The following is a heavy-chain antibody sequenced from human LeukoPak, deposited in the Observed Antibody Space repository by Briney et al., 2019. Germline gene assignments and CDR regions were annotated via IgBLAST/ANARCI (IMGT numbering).Heavy chain of an antibody. J-gene: IGHJ4*02. CDR2: VDDSGSV. V-gene: IGHV4-59*08. CDR3: ARGGSYYYFDY. D-gene: IGHD1-26*01. CDR1: GDSMISYY. Sequence: TGTLSLACIVYGDSMISYYWAWIPQSPGKGREWIGHVDDSGSVNRNPSLRSRVTISVDTSKNQFSLKLSSVTAADTAVYYCARGGSYYYFDYWGQGTLVTVSS.